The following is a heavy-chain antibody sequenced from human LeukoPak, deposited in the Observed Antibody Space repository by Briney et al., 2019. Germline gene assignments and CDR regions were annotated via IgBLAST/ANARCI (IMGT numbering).Heavy chain of an antibody. CDR3: ARAVVDSSAHYFDY. V-gene: IGHV3-30*14. J-gene: IGHJ4*02. CDR1: GFTFSSYA. D-gene: IGHD3-22*01. Sequence: GRSLRLSCAASGFTFSSYAMHWVRQAPGKGLEWVAVISYDGSNKYYADSVKGRFTISRDNSKNTLYLQMNSLRAEDTAVYYCARAVVDSSAHYFDYWGQGTLVTVSS. CDR2: ISYDGSNK.